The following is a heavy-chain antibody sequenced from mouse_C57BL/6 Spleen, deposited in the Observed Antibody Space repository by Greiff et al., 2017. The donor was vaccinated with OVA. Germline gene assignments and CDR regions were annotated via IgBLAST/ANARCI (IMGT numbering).Heavy chain of an antibody. J-gene: IGHJ2*01. V-gene: IGHV1-52*01. D-gene: IGHD4-1*01. CDR1: GYTFTSYW. CDR2: IDPSDSET. Sequence: VQLQQPGAELVRPGSSVKLSCKASGYTFTSYWMHWVKQRPIQGLEWIGNIDPSDSETHYNQKFKDKATLTVDKSSSTAYMQLSSLTSEDSAVYYCARWDLQGYLDYWGQGTTLTVSS. CDR3: ARWDLQGYLDY.